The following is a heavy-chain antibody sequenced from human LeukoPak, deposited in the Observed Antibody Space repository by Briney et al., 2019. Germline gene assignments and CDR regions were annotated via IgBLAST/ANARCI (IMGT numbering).Heavy chain of an antibody. D-gene: IGHD6-13*01. CDR3: ARGQGSSSVPGYYFDY. CDR1: GGSISSYY. J-gene: IGHJ4*02. CDR2: IYYSGST. V-gene: IGHV4-59*12. Sequence: SETLSLTCTVSGGSISSYYWSWIRQPPGKGLEWIGYIYYSGSTNYNPSLKSRVTISVDTSKNQFSLKLSSVTAADTAVYYCARGQGSSSVPGYYFDYWGQGTLVTVSS.